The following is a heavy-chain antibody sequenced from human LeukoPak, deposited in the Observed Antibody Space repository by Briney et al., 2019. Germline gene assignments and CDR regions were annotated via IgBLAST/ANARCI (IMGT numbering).Heavy chain of an antibody. CDR1: GYTFTGYY. Sequence: ASVYVSCKASGYTFTGYYMHWVRQAPGQGLEWMGWINANSGGTNYAQKFQGRVTMTRDTSISTAYMELSRLRSEDTAVYYCARGRDGYKGTNVIDYWGQGTLVTVSS. V-gene: IGHV1-2*02. CDR2: INANSGGT. D-gene: IGHD5-24*01. CDR3: ARGRDGYKGTNVIDY. J-gene: IGHJ4*02.